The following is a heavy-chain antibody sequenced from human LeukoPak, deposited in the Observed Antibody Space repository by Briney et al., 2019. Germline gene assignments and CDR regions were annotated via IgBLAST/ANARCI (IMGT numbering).Heavy chain of an antibody. D-gene: IGHD5-18*01. CDR3: ARAHEGWIQLWTPYYYYYMDV. Sequence: SETLSLTCTVSGGSISSYYWSWIRQPPGKGLEWIGYIYYSGSTNYNPSLKSRVTISVDTSKNQFSLKLSSVTAADTAVYYCARAHEGWIQLWTPYYYYYMDVWGKGTTVTVSS. CDR1: GGSISSYY. CDR2: IYYSGST. V-gene: IGHV4-59*01. J-gene: IGHJ6*03.